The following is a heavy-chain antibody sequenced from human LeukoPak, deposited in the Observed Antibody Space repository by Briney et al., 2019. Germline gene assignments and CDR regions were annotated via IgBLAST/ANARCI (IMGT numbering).Heavy chain of an antibody. D-gene: IGHD2-15*01. CDR3: ARRVPCSGGSCYDY. Sequence: GESLKISCKGSGYSFSTYWIGWVRQLPGKGLEWMEIIYAGDSDTRYSPSFQGQVTISVDKSISTAYLQWSSLKASVTAMYYCARRVPCSGGSCYDYWGQGTLVTVSS. V-gene: IGHV5-51*01. CDR2: IYAGDSDT. J-gene: IGHJ4*02. CDR1: GYSFSTYW.